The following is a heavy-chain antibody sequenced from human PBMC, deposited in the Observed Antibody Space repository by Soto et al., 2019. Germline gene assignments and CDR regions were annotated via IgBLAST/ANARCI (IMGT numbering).Heavy chain of an antibody. V-gene: IGHV1-69*01. D-gene: IGHD2-8*02. CDR1: GSTFSIYG. CDR2: IIPILTTP. J-gene: IGHJ6*02. Sequence: SVKLSCAASGSTFSIYGFSWVRQAPGQGPEWIGGIIPILTTPNYAQKFHGRVTIVADESTTTVYMELSSLKSEDTAVYYCATSVGIAPTGEDGMDVWG. CDR3: ATSVGIAPTGEDGMDV.